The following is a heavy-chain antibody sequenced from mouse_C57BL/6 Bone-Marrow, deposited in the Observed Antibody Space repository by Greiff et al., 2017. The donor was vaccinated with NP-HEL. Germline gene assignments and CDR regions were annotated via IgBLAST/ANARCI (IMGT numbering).Heavy chain of an antibody. V-gene: IGHV1-81*01. CDR2: IYPRSGNT. D-gene: IGHD3-3*01. CDR3: ATGTGGLAMDY. CDR1: GYTFTSYG. J-gene: IGHJ4*01. Sequence: QVQLQQSGAELARPGASVKLSCKASGYTFTSYGISWVKQRTGQGLEWIGEIYPRSGNTYYNEKFKGKATLTADESSSTAYMELRSLTSEDSAVYFCATGTGGLAMDYWGQGTSVTVSS.